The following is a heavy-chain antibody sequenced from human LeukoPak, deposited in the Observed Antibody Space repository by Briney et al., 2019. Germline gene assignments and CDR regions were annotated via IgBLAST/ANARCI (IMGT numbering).Heavy chain of an antibody. V-gene: IGHV3-7*04. CDR1: GSTFSSYW. J-gene: IGHJ4*02. D-gene: IGHD3-16*01. Sequence: PGESLRLSCAASGSTFSSYWMSWVRQAPGKGLEWVANIKEDGSEKYYVDSVKGRFTISRDNAKNSLYLQMNSLRAEDTAVYYCAGGLSPPDYWGQGTLVTVSS. CDR2: IKEDGSEK. CDR3: AGGLSPPDY.